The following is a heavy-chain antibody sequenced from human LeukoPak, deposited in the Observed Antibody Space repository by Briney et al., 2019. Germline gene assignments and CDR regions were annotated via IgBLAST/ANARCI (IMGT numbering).Heavy chain of an antibody. Sequence: GGSLRLSCAASGFTFSSYSMNWVRQAPGKGLEWVGFIRSKAYGGTTEYAASVKGRFTISRDDSKSIAYLQMNSLKTEDTAVYYCTRDCGSWLPRYFDYWGQGTLVTVSS. CDR3: TRDCGSWLPRYFDY. CDR2: IRSKAYGGTT. CDR1: GFTFSSYS. V-gene: IGHV3-49*04. D-gene: IGHD6-13*01. J-gene: IGHJ4*02.